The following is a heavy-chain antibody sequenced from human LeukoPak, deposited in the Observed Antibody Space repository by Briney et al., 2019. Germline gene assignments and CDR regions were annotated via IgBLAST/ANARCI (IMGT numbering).Heavy chain of an antibody. Sequence: SETLSLTCTVSGGSISSGDYYWSWIRQPPGKGLEWIGYIYYSGSTYYNPSLKSRVTISVDTSKNQFSLKLSSVTAADTAVYYCAGPGTASGNDAFDIWGQGTMVTVSS. CDR3: AGPGTASGNDAFDI. CDR1: GGSISSGDYY. D-gene: IGHD4-23*01. CDR2: IYYSGST. J-gene: IGHJ3*02. V-gene: IGHV4-30-4*08.